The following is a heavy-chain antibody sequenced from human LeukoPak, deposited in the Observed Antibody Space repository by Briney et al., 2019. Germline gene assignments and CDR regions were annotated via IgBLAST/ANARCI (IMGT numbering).Heavy chain of an antibody. CDR2: IYTSGST. D-gene: IGHD6-13*01. Sequence: SETLSLTCTVSGGSISSGSYYWSWIRQPAGKGLEWLGRIYTSGSTNYNPSLKSRVTISVDTSKNQFSLKLSSVTAADTAVYYCASGIAAAGRKARIDYWGQGTLVTVSS. CDR1: GGSISSGSYY. CDR3: ASGIAAAGRKARIDY. J-gene: IGHJ4*02. V-gene: IGHV4-61*02.